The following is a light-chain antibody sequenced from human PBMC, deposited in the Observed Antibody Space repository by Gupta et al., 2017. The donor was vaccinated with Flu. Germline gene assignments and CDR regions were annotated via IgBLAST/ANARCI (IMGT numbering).Light chain of an antibody. CDR3: SAWDSSLNDAV. CDR1: SNNVGNQG. Sequence: QAGLTQPPSVSKGLRQTATLTCTGNSNNVGNQGAAWLQQHQGHPPKVLSDRNNNRPSGISERFSASRSGNTASLTITGLQPEDEADYSCSAWDSSLNDAVFGGGTKVTVL. CDR2: RNN. J-gene: IGLJ3*02. V-gene: IGLV10-54*04.